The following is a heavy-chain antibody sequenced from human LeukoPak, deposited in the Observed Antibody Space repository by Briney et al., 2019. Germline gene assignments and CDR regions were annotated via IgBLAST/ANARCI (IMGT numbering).Heavy chain of an antibody. D-gene: IGHD6-19*01. V-gene: IGHV3-30*02. CDR1: GFTFSSYG. CDR3: AKDIWAIAVAERFDY. Sequence: GGSLRLSCAASGFTFSSYGMHWVRQAPGKGLEWVAFIRYDGSNKYYADSVKGRFTISRDNSKNTLYLQMNSLRAEDTAVYYCAKDIWAIAVAERFDYWGQGTLVTVSS. CDR2: IRYDGSNK. J-gene: IGHJ4*02.